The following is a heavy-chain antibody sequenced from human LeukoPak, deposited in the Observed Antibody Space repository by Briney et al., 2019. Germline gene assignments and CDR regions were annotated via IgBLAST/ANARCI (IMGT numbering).Heavy chain of an antibody. CDR1: GFTFSSYA. Sequence: RPGRSLRLSCAASGFTFSSYAMHWVRQAPGKGLEWVAVISYDGSNKYYADSVKGRFTISRDNSKNTLYLQMNSLRAEDTAVYYCARDSVEVRGVIIPYYFDYWGQGTLVTVSS. V-gene: IGHV3-30-3*01. CDR2: ISYDGSNK. D-gene: IGHD3-10*01. J-gene: IGHJ4*02. CDR3: ARDSVEVRGVIIPYYFDY.